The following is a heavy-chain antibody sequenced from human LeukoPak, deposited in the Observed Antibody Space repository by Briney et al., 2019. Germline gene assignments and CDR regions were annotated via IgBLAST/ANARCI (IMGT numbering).Heavy chain of an antibody. D-gene: IGHD6-19*01. J-gene: IGHJ4*02. CDR3: ARDGPTVASVDY. Sequence: SSVKVSCKASGGTFSSYAISWVRQAPGQGLEWMGRIIPIFGTANYAQKFQGRVTITTDESTNTAYMELSSLRSEDTAVYYCARDGPTVASVDYWGQGTLVTVSS. CDR2: IIPIFGTA. CDR1: GGTFSSYA. V-gene: IGHV1-69*05.